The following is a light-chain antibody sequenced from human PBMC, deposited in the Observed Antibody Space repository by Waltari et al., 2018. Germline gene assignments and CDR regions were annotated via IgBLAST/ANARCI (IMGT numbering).Light chain of an antibody. J-gene: IGKJ2*01. CDR2: LAS. Sequence: DTVLTQSPDSLAVSLGERATINCKSSQSVLYSPNNKNYLAWYQHKEGQPPKLLIYLASSRESGVPDRFSGSESGTDFTLTISSLQAEDVALYYCQQYYSTPYTFGQGTKLEIK. CDR3: QQYYSTPYT. V-gene: IGKV4-1*01. CDR1: QSVLYSPNNKNY.